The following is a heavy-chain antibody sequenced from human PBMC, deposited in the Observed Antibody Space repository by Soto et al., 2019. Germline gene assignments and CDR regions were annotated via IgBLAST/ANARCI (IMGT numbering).Heavy chain of an antibody. J-gene: IGHJ4*02. CDR2: ISSSGSTI. Sequence: LRLSCAASGFTFSSYEMNWVRQAPGKGLEWVSYISSSGSTIYYADSVKGRFTISRDNAKNPLYLQMNSLRAEDTAVYYCARGMGSRDGYNFGYWGQGTLVTVSS. V-gene: IGHV3-48*03. CDR3: ARGMGSRDGYNFGY. D-gene: IGHD3-10*01. CDR1: GFTFSSYE.